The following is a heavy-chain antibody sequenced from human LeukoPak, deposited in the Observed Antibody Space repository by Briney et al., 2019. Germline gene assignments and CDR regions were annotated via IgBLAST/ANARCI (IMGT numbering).Heavy chain of an antibody. CDR3: AGQGNCSSTSCYFSYHYYYMDV. D-gene: IGHD2-2*01. CDR1: GGSISSSSYY. Sequence: SETLSLTCTVSGGSISSSSYYWGWIRQPPGKGLEWIGSIYHSGSTYYNPSLKSRVTISVDTSKKQFSLKLSSVTAADTAVYYCAGQGNCSSTSCYFSYHYYYMDVWGKGTTVTVSS. J-gene: IGHJ6*03. CDR2: IYHSGST. V-gene: IGHV4-39*07.